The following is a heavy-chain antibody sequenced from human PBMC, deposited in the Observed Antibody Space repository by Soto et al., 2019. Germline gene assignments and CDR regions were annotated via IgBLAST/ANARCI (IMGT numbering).Heavy chain of an antibody. J-gene: IGHJ4*02. Sequence: SVKVSCKASGYTFTSYGISWVRQSPGQGLEWMGWISAYNGNTNYAQKLQGRVTMTTDTSTSTVYMELRSLRSDDTAVYYCARDSGSYFGQGRLDYWGQGTLVTVSS. D-gene: IGHD1-26*01. CDR3: ARDSGSYFGQGRLDY. CDR2: ISAYNGNT. CDR1: GYTFTSYG. V-gene: IGHV1-18*01.